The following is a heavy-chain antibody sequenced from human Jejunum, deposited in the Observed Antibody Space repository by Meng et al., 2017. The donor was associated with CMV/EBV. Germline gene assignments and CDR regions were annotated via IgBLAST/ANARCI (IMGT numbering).Heavy chain of an antibody. CDR2: IKQDGSAT. Sequence: SCAGAGFTYSNFWMSWVRQSPGMGLEWVANIKQDGSATYDADSVKGRFTISRDNAKNSLYLQMDNLRADDTAVYYCVREDIVVFDYWGQGTLVTVS. V-gene: IGHV3-7*01. CDR1: GFTYSNFW. J-gene: IGHJ4*02. D-gene: IGHD2-15*01. CDR3: VREDIVVFDY.